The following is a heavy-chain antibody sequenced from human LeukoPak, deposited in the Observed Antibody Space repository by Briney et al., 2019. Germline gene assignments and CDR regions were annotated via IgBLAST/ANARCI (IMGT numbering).Heavy chain of an antibody. CDR2: IYTSGST. Sequence: PSETLSLTCTVSGGSISSGSYYWSWIRQPAGKGLEWIGRIYTSGSTYYNPSLKSRVTISVDTSKNQFSLKLSSVTAADTAVYYCASTSSSWYESLIDYWGQGTLVTVSS. J-gene: IGHJ4*02. CDR3: ASTSSSWYESLIDY. V-gene: IGHV4-61*02. D-gene: IGHD6-13*01. CDR1: GGSISSGSYY.